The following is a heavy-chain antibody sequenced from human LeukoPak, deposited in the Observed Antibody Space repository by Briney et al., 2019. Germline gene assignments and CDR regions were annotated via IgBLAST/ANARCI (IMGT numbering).Heavy chain of an antibody. CDR3: ARRGYYCTSTRCQTWFDP. Sequence: GESLKISCKGSGYTFSNYLSGWVRQMPGKGLEWMGIIYPGDSDGRYSPSFQGQVTISADKSISTAYLQWSSLKASDSAIYYCARRGYYCTSTRCQTWFDPWGQGTLVTVSS. J-gene: IGHJ5*02. CDR2: IYPGDSDG. D-gene: IGHD2-8*01. CDR1: GYTFSNYL. V-gene: IGHV5-51*01.